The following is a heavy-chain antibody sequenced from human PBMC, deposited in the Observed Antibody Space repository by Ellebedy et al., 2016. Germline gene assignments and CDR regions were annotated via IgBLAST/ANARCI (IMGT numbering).Heavy chain of an antibody. D-gene: IGHD3-22*01. CDR3: AGGPYYYDSSGWKFFWDN. CDR2: ISSSSNNI. CDR1: GFTISGLY. J-gene: IGHJ4*02. Sequence: GESLKISCAASGFTISGLYMSWIRQAPGKGLEWVSYISSSSNNIYYADSVKGRFTISRDNAKKSLYLQMNSLRAEDTAVYYCAGGPYYYDSSGWKFFWDNWGQGTLVTVSP. V-gene: IGHV3-11*04.